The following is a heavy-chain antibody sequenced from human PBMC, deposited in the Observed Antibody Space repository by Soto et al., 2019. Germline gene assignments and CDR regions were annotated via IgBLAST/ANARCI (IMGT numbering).Heavy chain of an antibody. CDR2: ISGSGGTT. CDR3: ANRPNEWALPYFDN. D-gene: IGHD1-26*01. Sequence: GGSLRLSCAASGFTFSDYDMSWVRQATGKGLEWVSVISGSGGTTNYADSVQGRYSISTHNTKNTLYLQLIRLSVDGTGVYYCANRPNEWALPYFDNWGQGILVTVSS. CDR1: GFTFSDYD. J-gene: IGHJ4*02. V-gene: IGHV3-23*01.